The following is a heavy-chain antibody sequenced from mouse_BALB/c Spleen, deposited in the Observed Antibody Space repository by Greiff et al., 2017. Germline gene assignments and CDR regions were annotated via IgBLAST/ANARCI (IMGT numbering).Heavy chain of an antibody. CDR2: ISYDGSN. D-gene: IGHD1-1*02. CDR3: ARRGGNLYYAMDY. Sequence: EVQRVESGPGLVKPSQSLSLTCSVTGYSITSGYYWNWIRQFPGNKLEWMGYISYDGSNNYNPSLKNRISITRDTSKNQFFLKLNSVTTEDTATYYCARRGGNLYYAMDYWGQGTSVTVSS. V-gene: IGHV3-6*02. CDR1: GYSITSGYY. J-gene: IGHJ4*01.